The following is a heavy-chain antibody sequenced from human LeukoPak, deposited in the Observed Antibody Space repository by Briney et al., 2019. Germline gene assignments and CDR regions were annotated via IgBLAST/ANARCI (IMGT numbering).Heavy chain of an antibody. V-gene: IGHV1-69*02. D-gene: IGHD3-16*01. CDR3: ARSNDYDYVWGSYRDYFDY. CDR2: IIPILGIA. CDR1: GGTFSSYT. J-gene: IGHJ4*02. Sequence: SSVKVSCKASGGTFSSYTISWVRQAPGQGLEWMGRIIPILGIANYAQKFQGRVTITADKSTSTAYMELSSLRSEDTAVYHCARSNDYDYVWGSYRDYFDYWGQGTLVTVSS.